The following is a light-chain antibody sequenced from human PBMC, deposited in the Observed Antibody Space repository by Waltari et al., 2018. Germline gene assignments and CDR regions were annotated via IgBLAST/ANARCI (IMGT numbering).Light chain of an antibody. V-gene: IGLV2-23*02. CDR1: SRYVGNYHV. CDR3: CSYAGGTTYV. J-gene: IGLJ1*01. CDR2: EVS. Sequence: QPALTQHASVSGSPGQPITLPCTEPSRYVGNYHVVSCYQQYPGNAPKFIIYEVSEGPSGVSNRFSGSKSGNTASLTISGLQAEDEADYYCCSYAGGTTYVFGTGTKVTVL.